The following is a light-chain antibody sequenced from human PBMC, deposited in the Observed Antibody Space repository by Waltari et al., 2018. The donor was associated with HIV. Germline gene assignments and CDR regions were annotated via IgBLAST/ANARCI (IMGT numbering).Light chain of an antibody. CDR1: QSVSSN. V-gene: IGKV3-15*01. J-gene: IGKJ4*01. CDR2: GAS. Sequence: EIVMTQSPATLSVSPGESATLSCRASQSVSSNLAWYQQNPGQAPKLLIYGASTRASGIPARFSGSGSGTEFTLTISSLQSEDFVVYYCQQYNNWPPITFGGGTKVEIK. CDR3: QQYNNWPPIT.